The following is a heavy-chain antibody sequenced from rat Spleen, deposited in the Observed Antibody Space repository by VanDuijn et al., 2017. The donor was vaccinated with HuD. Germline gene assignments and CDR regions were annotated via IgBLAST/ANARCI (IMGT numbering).Heavy chain of an antibody. Sequence: QVHLKESGPGLMQPSETLSLTCTVSGFSLTSNGVGWVRQPLGKGLVWMGTIWAAGSTNYNSAVQSRLSISRDTSKSQVFLKINSLQTEDTAIYYCTRRGWVYWGQGVMVTVSS. D-gene: IGHD1-7*01. CDR1: GFSLTSNG. J-gene: IGHJ2*01. CDR3: TRRGWVY. V-gene: IGHV2-72*01. CDR2: IWAAGST.